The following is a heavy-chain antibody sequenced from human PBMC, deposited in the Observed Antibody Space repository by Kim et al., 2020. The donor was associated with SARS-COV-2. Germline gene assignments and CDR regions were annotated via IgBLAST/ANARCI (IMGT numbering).Heavy chain of an antibody. CDR3: ARDGKRSSGWYYFDY. Sequence: AQKFQGRVTMTRDTSNSTAYMEMRRLRSDDTAVYYCARDGKRSSGWYYFDYWGQGTLVTVSS. V-gene: IGHV1-2*02. D-gene: IGHD6-19*01. J-gene: IGHJ4*02.